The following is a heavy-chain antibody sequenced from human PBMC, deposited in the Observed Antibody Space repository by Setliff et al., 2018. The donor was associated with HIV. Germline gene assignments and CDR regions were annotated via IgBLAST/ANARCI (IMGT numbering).Heavy chain of an antibody. Sequence: GESLKISCAASGFTFSSYSMNWVRQAPGKGLEWVSYISSSSSTIYYADSVKGRFTISRDNAKNSLYLQMNSLRAEDTAVHYCARPRAAGFDYWCQGTLVTVSS. CDR1: GFTFSSYS. D-gene: IGHD6-13*01. CDR2: ISSSSSTI. V-gene: IGHV3-48*01. J-gene: IGHJ4*02. CDR3: ARPRAAGFDY.